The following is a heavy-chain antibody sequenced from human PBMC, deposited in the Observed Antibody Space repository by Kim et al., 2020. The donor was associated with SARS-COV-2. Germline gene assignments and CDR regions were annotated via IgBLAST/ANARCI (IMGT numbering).Heavy chain of an antibody. CDR3: AREGRSNGYIDY. V-gene: IGHV4-59*13. D-gene: IGHD6-13*01. CDR1: GGSISSYY. Sequence: SETLSLTCTVSGGSISSYYWSWIRQPPGKGLEWIGYIYYSGSTNYNPSLKSRVTISVDTSKNQFSLKLSSVTAADTAVYYCAREGRSNGYIDYWGQGTLVTVSS. J-gene: IGHJ4*02. CDR2: IYYSGST.